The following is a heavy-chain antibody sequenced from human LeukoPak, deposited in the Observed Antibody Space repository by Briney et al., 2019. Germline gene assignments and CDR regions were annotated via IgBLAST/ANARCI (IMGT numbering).Heavy chain of an antibody. Sequence: GGSLRLSCAASGFTFSHYSVNWVRQAPGKGLEWFSCISDSSSYIYYADSVKGRFTISRDNAKNSLYLQMNSLRAEDTAVYYCAKGIAPYNDAFDIWGQGTMVTVSS. D-gene: IGHD6-13*01. CDR3: AKGIAPYNDAFDI. CDR1: GFTFSHYS. CDR2: ISDSSSYI. V-gene: IGHV3-21*01. J-gene: IGHJ3*02.